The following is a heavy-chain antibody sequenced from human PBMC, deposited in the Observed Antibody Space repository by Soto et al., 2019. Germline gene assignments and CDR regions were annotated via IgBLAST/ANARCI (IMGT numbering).Heavy chain of an antibody. Sequence: QVQLVQSGAEVKKPGASVKVSCKASGYTFTGYYMHWVRQAPGQGLEWMGWINPNSGGTNYAQKFQGWVTRTRDTSISTAYMELSRLRSDDTAVYYCARGGYCSGGSCYSDYWGQGTLVTVSS. CDR3: ARGGYCSGGSCYSDY. V-gene: IGHV1-2*04. CDR2: INPNSGGT. J-gene: IGHJ4*02. D-gene: IGHD2-15*01. CDR1: GYTFTGYY.